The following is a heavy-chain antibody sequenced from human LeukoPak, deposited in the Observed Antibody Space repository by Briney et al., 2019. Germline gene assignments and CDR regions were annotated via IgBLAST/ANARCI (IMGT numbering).Heavy chain of an antibody. V-gene: IGHV4-59*01. J-gene: IGHJ6*03. CDR2: FYNSGNT. Sequence: TSSETLSLTCTVSGDSISSYYWSWIRQPPGKGLEWIGYFYNSGNTNYNPFLKSRVTISVDTSKNQVSLKLNSVTAADTAVYYCARSHYGNTDTNYYMDVWGKGTTVSVSS. CDR1: GDSISSYY. D-gene: IGHD2/OR15-2a*01. CDR3: ARSHYGNTDTNYYMDV.